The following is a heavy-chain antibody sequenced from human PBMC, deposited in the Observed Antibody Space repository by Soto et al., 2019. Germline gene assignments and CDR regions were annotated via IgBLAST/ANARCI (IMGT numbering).Heavy chain of an antibody. V-gene: IGHV3-30*18. CDR3: AKILLAVAATFDY. J-gene: IGHJ4*02. Sequence: QVQLVESGGGVGQPGRSLRLSCAASGFTFSSYGMYWVRQAPGKGLEWVAVISYDGSNKYYADSVKGRFTISRDNSKNTLYLQMNSLRAEDTAVYYCAKILLAVAATFDYWGQGPLVTVSS. CDR2: ISYDGSNK. CDR1: GFTFSSYG. D-gene: IGHD6-19*01.